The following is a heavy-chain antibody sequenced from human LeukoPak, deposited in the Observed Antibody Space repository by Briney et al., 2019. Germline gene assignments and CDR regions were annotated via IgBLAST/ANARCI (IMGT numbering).Heavy chain of an antibody. V-gene: IGHV4-59*01. CDR1: GGSISSYY. CDR3: ARANVNTSMTDALDI. CDR2: IYYSGST. D-gene: IGHD5-18*01. J-gene: IGHJ3*02. Sequence: KPSETLSLTCTVSGGSISSYYWSWIRQPPGKGLEWIGDIYYSGSTNYNASLKSRDAISVDTSKNQFSLKLGSVTAADTAVYYCARANVNTSMTDALDIWGQGTRVTVFS.